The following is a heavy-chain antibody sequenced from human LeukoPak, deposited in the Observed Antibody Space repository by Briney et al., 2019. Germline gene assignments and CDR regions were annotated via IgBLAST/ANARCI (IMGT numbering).Heavy chain of an antibody. CDR1: GGSISSYY. V-gene: IGHV4-34*01. D-gene: IGHD3-10*01. J-gene: IGHJ4*02. Sequence: SETLSLTCTVSGGSISSYYWSWIRQPPGKGLEWIGEINHSGSTNYNPSLKSRVTISVDTSKNQFSLKLSSVTAADTAVYYCARITGSGSYYNGPEYWGQGTLVTVSS. CDR3: ARITGSGSYYNGPEY. CDR2: INHSGST.